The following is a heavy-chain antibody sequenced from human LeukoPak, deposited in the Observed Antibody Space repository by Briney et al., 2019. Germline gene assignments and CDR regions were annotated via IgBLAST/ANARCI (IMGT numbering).Heavy chain of an antibody. CDR3: ARADLRLGELSLAY. V-gene: IGHV3-53*01. J-gene: IGHJ4*02. CDR1: GFTFSSNY. D-gene: IGHD3-16*02. CDR2: IYSGGST. Sequence: GGSLRLSCAASGFTFSSNYMSWSRQAPGKGLEWVSVIYSGGSTYYADSVKGRFTISRDNSKNTLYLQMNSLRAEDTAVYYCARADLRLGELSLAYWGQGTLVTVSS.